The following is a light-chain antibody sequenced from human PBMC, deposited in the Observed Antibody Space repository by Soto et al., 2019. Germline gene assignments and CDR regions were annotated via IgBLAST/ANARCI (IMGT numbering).Light chain of an antibody. J-gene: IGKJ1*01. CDR1: QSISSY. CDR3: QQSYSTPRT. V-gene: IGKV1-39*01. Sequence: QLTQSPSSLSATVGGRLTITCRASQSISSYLNWYQQKPGKAPKLLIYAASSLQSGVPSRFSGSGSGTDFTLTISSLQPEDFATYYCQQSYSTPRTFGQGTKVDIK. CDR2: AAS.